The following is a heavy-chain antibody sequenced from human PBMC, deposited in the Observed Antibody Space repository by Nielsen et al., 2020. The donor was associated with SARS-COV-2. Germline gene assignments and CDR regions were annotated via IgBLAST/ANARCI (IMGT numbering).Heavy chain of an antibody. CDR2: ISYDGSNK. V-gene: IGHV3-30*18. CDR1: GFTFSSYG. Sequence: GGSLRLSCAASGFTFSSYGMHWVRQAPGKGLEWVAVISYDGSNKYYADSVKGRFTISRDNSKNTLYLQMNSLRAEDTAVYYCAKDIGGVWGQGTTVTVSS. J-gene: IGHJ6*02. CDR3: AKDIGGV. D-gene: IGHD3-16*01.